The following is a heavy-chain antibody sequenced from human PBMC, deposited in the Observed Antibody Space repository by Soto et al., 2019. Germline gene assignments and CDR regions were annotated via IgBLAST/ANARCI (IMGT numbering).Heavy chain of an antibody. D-gene: IGHD1-26*01. CDR3: AKVLSSGSYSGALEY. CDR1: GFSITSFA. J-gene: IGHJ4*02. CDR2: ISASGGST. Sequence: GGSLRLSCAASGFSITSFAMSWVRQAPGKGLERASAISASGGSTYADSVKGRFTISRDNSKNTLYLQMNSLRVEDTAVYYCAKVLSSGSYSGALEYWGQGALVTVSS. V-gene: IGHV3-23*01.